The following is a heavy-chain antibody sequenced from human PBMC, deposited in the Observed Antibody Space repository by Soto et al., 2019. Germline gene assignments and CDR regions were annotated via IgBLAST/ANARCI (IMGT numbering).Heavy chain of an antibody. Sequence: GASVKVSCKASGYTFTSYGISWVRQAPGQGLEWMGWISAYNGNTNYAQKLQGRVTMTTDTSTSTAYMELRSLRSDDTAVYYCSRESYYYDSSGSRGYAFDIWGQGTMVTVSS. CDR2: ISAYNGNT. J-gene: IGHJ3*02. D-gene: IGHD3-22*01. CDR1: GYTFTSYG. V-gene: IGHV1-18*01. CDR3: SRESYYYDSSGSRGYAFDI.